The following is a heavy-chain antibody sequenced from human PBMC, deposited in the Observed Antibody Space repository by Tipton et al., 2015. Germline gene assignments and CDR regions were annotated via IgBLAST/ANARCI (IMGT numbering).Heavy chain of an antibody. CDR2: IYYSGVT. J-gene: IGHJ6*02. CDR1: GASVTGGSYY. V-gene: IGHV4-61*01. CDR3: ARVRKGSGSYYRYPRNMDV. D-gene: IGHD3-10*01. Sequence: TLSLTCTVSGASVTGGSYYWSWIRQPPGKGLEWIGYIYYSGVTNYNPSLKSRVTISVDTSQNQFSLKLSSVTAADTAVYYCARVRKGSGSYYRYPRNMDVWGQGTTVTVSS.